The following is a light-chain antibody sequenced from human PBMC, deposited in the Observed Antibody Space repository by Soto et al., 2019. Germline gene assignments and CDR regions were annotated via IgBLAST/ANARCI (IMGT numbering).Light chain of an antibody. CDR3: SSYTSSSTGVV. Sequence: QSALTQPASVSGSPGQSITISCTGTSSDIGGYNYISWYQQHPGKVPKLMIYDVSNRPSGVSNRFSGSKSGNTASLTISGLQAEDEADYYCSSYTSSSTGVVFGGGTKVTV. CDR2: DVS. V-gene: IGLV2-14*01. J-gene: IGLJ2*01. CDR1: SSDIGGYNY.